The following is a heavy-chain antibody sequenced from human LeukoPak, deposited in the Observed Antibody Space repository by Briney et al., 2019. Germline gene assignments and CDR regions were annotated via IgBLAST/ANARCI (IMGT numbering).Heavy chain of an antibody. CDR3: AREGYCSSTSCPTISSYDY. CDR2: INHSGST. D-gene: IGHD2-2*01. J-gene: IGHJ4*02. Sequence: SETLSLTCAVYGGSFSEYYWSWIRQPPGKGLEWIGEINHSGSTNYNPSLKSRVTISVDKSKNQFSLKLSSVTAADTAVYYCAREGYCSSTSCPTISSYDYWGQGTLVTVSS. V-gene: IGHV4-34*01. CDR1: GGSFSEYY.